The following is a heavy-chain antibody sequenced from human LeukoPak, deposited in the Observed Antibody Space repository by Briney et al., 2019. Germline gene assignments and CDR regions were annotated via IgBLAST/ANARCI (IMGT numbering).Heavy chain of an antibody. CDR3: ARDLRVTTIRYYYYYGMDV. D-gene: IGHD4-11*01. V-gene: IGHV4-4*07. J-gene: IGHJ6*02. CDR2: IYTSGST. CDR1: GGSISSYY. Sequence: SETLSLTCTVSGGSISSYYWSWIRQPAGKGLEWIGRIYTSGSTNYNPSLKSRVTMSVDTSKNQFSLKLSSVTAADTAVYYCARDLRVTTIRYYYYYGMDVWGQGTTVTVSS.